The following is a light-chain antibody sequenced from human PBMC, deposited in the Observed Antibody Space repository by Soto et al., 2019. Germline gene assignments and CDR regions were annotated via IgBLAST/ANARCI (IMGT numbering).Light chain of an antibody. CDR3: QQYGSSPRT. CDR2: GAS. Sequence: IVLTQSPGTLSLSPGERATLSCRASQSVSSSYLAWYQQKPGQAPRLLIYGASSRATGIPDRFSGSGSGTDFTLTISRLDPEDFAVYYCQQYGSSPRTFGQGTKVDIK. CDR1: QSVSSSY. J-gene: IGKJ1*01. V-gene: IGKV3-20*01.